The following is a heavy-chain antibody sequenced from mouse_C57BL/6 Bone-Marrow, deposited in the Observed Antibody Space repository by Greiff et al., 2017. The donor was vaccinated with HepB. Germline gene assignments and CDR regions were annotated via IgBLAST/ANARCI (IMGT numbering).Heavy chain of an antibody. D-gene: IGHD2-5*01. CDR2: IYPRSGNT. J-gene: IGHJ3*01. Sequence: QVQLQQSGAELARPGASVKLSCKASGYTFTSYGISWVKQRTGQGLEWIGEIYPRSGNTYYNEKFKGKATLTADKSSSTAYMELRSLTSEDSAVYFCARKGYSNYAYWGQGTLVTVSA. CDR1: GYTFTSYG. V-gene: IGHV1-81*01. CDR3: ARKGYSNYAY.